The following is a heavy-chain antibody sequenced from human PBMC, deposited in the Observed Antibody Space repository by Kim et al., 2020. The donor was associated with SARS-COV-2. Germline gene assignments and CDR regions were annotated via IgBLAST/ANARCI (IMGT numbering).Heavy chain of an antibody. CDR3: ARSVHGSGWYLFFDY. CDR1: GYSFNSYW. CDR2: IYPGDSDT. J-gene: IGHJ4*02. V-gene: IGHV5-51*01. Sequence: GESLKISCKGSGYSFNSYWIGWVRQMPGKGLEGMGIIYPGDSDTTYSPSFQGQVTTPADKSISTAYLQWSSLKASDTAMYYWARSVHGSGWYLFFDYWGQRSLVTVSS. D-gene: IGHD6-19*01.